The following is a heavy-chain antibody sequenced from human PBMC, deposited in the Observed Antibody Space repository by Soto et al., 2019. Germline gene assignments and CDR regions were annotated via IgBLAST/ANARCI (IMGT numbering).Heavy chain of an antibody. D-gene: IGHD6-19*01. Sequence: QVQLVQSGAEVKKPGASVKVSCKASGYTFTSYDINWVRQATGQGLEWVAVIWYDGSNKYYAESVKGRFTISRDNSKNTLYLQMNSLTAEDTAVYYCARGAGEIDYWGQGTLVTVSS. CDR1: GYTFTSYD. CDR2: IWYDGSNK. CDR3: ARGAGEIDY. V-gene: IGHV3-33*01. J-gene: IGHJ4*02.